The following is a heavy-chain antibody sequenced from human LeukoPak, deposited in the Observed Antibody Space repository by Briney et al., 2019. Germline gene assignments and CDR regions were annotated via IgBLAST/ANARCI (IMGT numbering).Heavy chain of an antibody. CDR1: GFTFSRHW. V-gene: IGHV3-7*01. CDR2: IKQGGSEK. D-gene: IGHD6-13*01. Sequence: GGSLRLSCAASGFTFSRHWMSWVRQAPGKGLEWVATIKQGGSEKYYVDSVKGRFIISRDNAKNSLYLQMNSLRAEDTAVYYCARVSSWYLNGDYYYYMDVWGKGTTVTVSS. CDR3: ARVSSWYLNGDYYYYMDV. J-gene: IGHJ6*03.